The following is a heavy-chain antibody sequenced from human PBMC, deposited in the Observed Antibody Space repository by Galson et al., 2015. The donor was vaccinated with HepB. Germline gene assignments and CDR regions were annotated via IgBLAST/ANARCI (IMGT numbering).Heavy chain of an antibody. Sequence: SLRLSCAASGFTFSSYSMNWVRQAPGKGLEWVSSISSSSSYIYYADSVKGRFTISRDNAKNSLYLQMNSLRAEDTAVYYCARDADDFWSGYYPLDYYYYGMDVWGQGTTVTVSS. J-gene: IGHJ6*02. CDR1: GFTFSSYS. CDR3: ARDADDFWSGYYPLDYYYYGMDV. V-gene: IGHV3-21*01. D-gene: IGHD3-3*01. CDR2: ISSSSSYI.